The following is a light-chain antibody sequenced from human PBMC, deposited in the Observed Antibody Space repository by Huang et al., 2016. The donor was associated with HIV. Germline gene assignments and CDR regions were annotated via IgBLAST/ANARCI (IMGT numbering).Light chain of an antibody. Sequence: EIVLTQSPGTLSLSPGERATLSCRASQSVTNTDLAWYQQRPGRAPRLLIYGASNRATGIPDRISGSGSGTDFTLTINRLESEDSAVYYCQQYGTSPLTFGGGTKVEIK. CDR1: QSVTNTD. CDR3: QQYGTSPLT. V-gene: IGKV3-20*01. CDR2: GAS. J-gene: IGKJ4*01.